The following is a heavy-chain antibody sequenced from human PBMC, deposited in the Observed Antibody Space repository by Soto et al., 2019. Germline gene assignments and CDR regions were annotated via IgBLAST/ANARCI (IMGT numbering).Heavy chain of an antibody. Sequence: GASVKVSCKASGGTFSSYTISWVRQAPGQGLEWMGRIIPILGIANYAQKFQGRVTITADKSTSTAYMELSSLRSEDTAVYYCARDFGGHYDILTGSSNWFDPWGQGTLVTVSS. D-gene: IGHD3-9*01. CDR1: GGTFSSYT. V-gene: IGHV1-69*04. CDR2: IIPILGIA. J-gene: IGHJ5*02. CDR3: ARDFGGHYDILTGSSNWFDP.